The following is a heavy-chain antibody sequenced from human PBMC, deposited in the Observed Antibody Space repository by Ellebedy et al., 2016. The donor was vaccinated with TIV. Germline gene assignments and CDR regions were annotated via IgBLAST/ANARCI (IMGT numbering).Heavy chain of an antibody. CDR3: SKDPLRLVRPEFDP. CDR2: ISGSGGST. CDR1: GFTFSSYV. V-gene: IGHV3-23*01. J-gene: IGHJ5*02. D-gene: IGHD6-19*01. Sequence: GESLKISCAASGFTFSSYVMYWVRQAPGKGLEWVSSISGSGGSTYYADSVKGRFTISRDNSKNTPDLQMNSLRAEDTAVSYCSKDPLRLVRPEFDPWGQGILVTVSS.